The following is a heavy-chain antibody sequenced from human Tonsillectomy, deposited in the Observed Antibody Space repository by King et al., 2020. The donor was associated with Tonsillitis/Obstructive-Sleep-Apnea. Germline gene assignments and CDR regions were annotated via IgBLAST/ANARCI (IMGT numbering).Heavy chain of an antibody. CDR1: GFTFSSYA. CDR2: ISDSGGSR. D-gene: IGHD2-2*01. J-gene: IGHJ4*02. V-gene: IGHV3-23*04. CDR3: AKGRTDKIPAAMGY. Sequence: VQLVESGGGLVQPGGSLRLSCAASGFTFSSYALSWVRQAPGRGLEWVSGISDSGGSRYSADSVKGRFTISRDNSKKTLYLQMNSLRAADTAVYYCAKGRTDKIPAAMGYWGQGTLVTVSS.